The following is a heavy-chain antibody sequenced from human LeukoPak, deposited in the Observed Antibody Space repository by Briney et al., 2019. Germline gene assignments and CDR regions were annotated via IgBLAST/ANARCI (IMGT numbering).Heavy chain of an antibody. CDR3: ARSTYCSSTSCYRQNNWFDP. J-gene: IGHJ5*02. D-gene: IGHD2-2*02. CDR1: GGSVSSGSYY. Sequence: SETLSLTCTVSGGSVSSGSYYWSWMRQPPGKGRVWIGYFYYSWSTNYNPSLKSRVTISVDTSKNQFSLKLSSVTAADTAVYYCARSTYCSSTSCYRQNNWFDPWGQGTLVTVSS. CDR2: FYYSWST. V-gene: IGHV4-61*01.